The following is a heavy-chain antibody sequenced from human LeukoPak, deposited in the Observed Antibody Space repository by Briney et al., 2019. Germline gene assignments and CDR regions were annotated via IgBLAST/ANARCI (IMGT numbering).Heavy chain of an antibody. J-gene: IGHJ4*02. CDR2: IYSGGST. CDR1: GVTVGNNY. V-gene: IGHV3-66*01. Sequence: PGRSLRLSCAASGVTVGNNYMNSVRQAPGKGLEWVSLIYSGGSTHYADPVKGRFTISRDNSKNTLYLQMNSLRVDDTAVYYCARDPPAVAANTYGWGQGTLVTVSS. CDR3: ARDPPAVAANTYG. D-gene: IGHD6-6*01.